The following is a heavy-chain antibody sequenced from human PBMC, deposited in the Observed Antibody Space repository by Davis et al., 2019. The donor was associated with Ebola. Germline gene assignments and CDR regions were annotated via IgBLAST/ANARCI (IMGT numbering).Heavy chain of an antibody. V-gene: IGHV4-34*01. J-gene: IGHJ6*02. CDR2: INHSGST. CDR1: GGSSSGSH. Sequence: SETLSLTCAVYGGSSSGSHWTWIRQPPAKGLEWIGEINHSGSTNYNPSLKSPVTISVDTSKNQFSLKMSAVTAADTAVYYCARIVVVPAAKKKRDYYYYGMDVWGQGTTVTVSS. CDR3: ARIVVVPAAKKKRDYYYYGMDV. D-gene: IGHD2-2*01.